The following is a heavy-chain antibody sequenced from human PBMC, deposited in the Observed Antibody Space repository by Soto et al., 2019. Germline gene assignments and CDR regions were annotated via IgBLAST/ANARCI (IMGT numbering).Heavy chain of an antibody. D-gene: IGHD2-2*01. Sequence: QVQLVESGGGVVQPGKSLRLSCAASGFTFSSYGMHWVRQAPGKGLEWVAVISYDGSNKYYADSVKGRFTISRDNSKKALYLQMNGLRAEDTGVYYCAKDNCISTSCYRLYNWFDPWGQGTLVTVSS. J-gene: IGHJ5*02. CDR3: AKDNCISTSCYRLYNWFDP. CDR1: GFTFSSYG. V-gene: IGHV3-30*18. CDR2: ISYDGSNK.